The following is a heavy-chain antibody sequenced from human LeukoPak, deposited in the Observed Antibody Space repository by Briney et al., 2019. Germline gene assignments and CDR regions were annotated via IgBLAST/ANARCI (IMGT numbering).Heavy chain of an antibody. D-gene: IGHD1-26*01. V-gene: IGHV3-64D*06. CDR1: GFTFSSYA. J-gene: IGHJ4*02. CDR2: ISSNGGST. CDR3: VTGKWEYTYTLDY. Sequence: PGGSLRLSCSASGFTFSSYAMHWVAQAPGKGLEYVSAISSNGGSTYYADSVKGRFTISRDNSKNTLYLQMSSLRAEDTAVYYCVTGKWEYTYTLDYWGQGTLVTVSS.